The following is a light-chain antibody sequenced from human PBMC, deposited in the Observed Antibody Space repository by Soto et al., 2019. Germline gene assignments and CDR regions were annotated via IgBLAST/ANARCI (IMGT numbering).Light chain of an antibody. CDR1: QSVSSSY. V-gene: IGKV3-20*01. CDR3: QQYDSSPLT. Sequence: EIVLTQSPGTLSLSPGERATLSCRASQSVSSSYLAWYQQKPGQAPRLLSYGASSRATGIPDRFSGSGSGTDFTITISSLEPEDFEVSYCQQYDSSPLTFGGGTEVVIK. CDR2: GAS. J-gene: IGKJ4*01.